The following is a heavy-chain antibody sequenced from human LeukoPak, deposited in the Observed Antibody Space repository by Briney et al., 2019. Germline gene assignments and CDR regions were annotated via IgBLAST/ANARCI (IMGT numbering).Heavy chain of an antibody. J-gene: IGHJ4*02. CDR3: ARGDYETSGYYFDY. Sequence: SGTLSLTCAVSGGSINSSNWWSWARQPPGKGLEWIGYIYYSGSTDYNPSLKSRVTISVDMSKNQFSLKLSSVTAADTAVYYCARGDYETSGYYFDYWGQGTLVTVSS. V-gene: IGHV4-4*02. D-gene: IGHD3-22*01. CDR1: GGSINSSNW. CDR2: IYYSGST.